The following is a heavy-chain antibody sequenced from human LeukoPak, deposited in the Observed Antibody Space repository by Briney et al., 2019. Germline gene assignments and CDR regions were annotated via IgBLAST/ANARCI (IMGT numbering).Heavy chain of an antibody. D-gene: IGHD6-13*01. CDR2: ISGSGGST. CDR3: AKDYVPGIAAAGLLFDY. Sequence: GGSLRLSCAASGFTFSSYAMSWVRQAPGKGLEWVSAISGSGGSTYYADSVKGRFTISRDNSKNTLYLQMNSLRAEDTAVYYCAKDYVPGIAAAGLLFDYWGQGTLVTVSS. J-gene: IGHJ4*02. CDR1: GFTFSSYA. V-gene: IGHV3-23*01.